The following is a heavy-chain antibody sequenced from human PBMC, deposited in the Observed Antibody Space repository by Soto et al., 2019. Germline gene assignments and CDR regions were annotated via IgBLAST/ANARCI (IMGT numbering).Heavy chain of an antibody. Sequence: TSDTSSLTCPGSFSSISSIGYYWGWIRQPPGRGLEWIGSLYYNVCTYYNPSLKSRVTISADTSANQLSLMVNSVTAADTAIYYCARLQSRHWVDYWGQGTMVTASS. V-gene: IGHV4-39*01. D-gene: IGHD3-16*01. CDR2: LYYNVCT. CDR1: FSSISSIGYY. J-gene: IGHJ4*02. CDR3: ARLQSRHWVDY.